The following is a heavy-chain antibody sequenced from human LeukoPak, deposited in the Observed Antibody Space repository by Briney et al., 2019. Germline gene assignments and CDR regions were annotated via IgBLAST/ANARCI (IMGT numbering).Heavy chain of an antibody. CDR2: IYTSGST. D-gene: IGHD6-19*01. V-gene: IGHV4-4*07. CDR3: ARGLGAIAVAGWSYYFDY. CDR1: GGSISSYY. J-gene: IGHJ4*02. Sequence: PSETLSLTCTVSGGSISSYYWSWIRQPAGEGLEWIGRIYTSGSTNYSPSLKSRVTMSVDTSKNQFSLKLSSVTAADTAVYYCARGLGAIAVAGWSYYFDYWGQGTLVTVSS.